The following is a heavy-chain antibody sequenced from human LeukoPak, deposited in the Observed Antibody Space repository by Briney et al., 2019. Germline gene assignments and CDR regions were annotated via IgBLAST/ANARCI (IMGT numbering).Heavy chain of an antibody. V-gene: IGHV3-66*02. D-gene: IGHD1-26*01. Sequence: GGSLRLSCAASGFTVSSNYMSWVRQAPGKGLEWVSVIYSGGSTYYADSVKGRFTISRDNSKNTPYLQMNSLRAEDTAVYYCARDALKWELPHYDAFDIWGQGTMVTVSS. CDR2: IYSGGST. CDR1: GFTVSSNY. CDR3: ARDALKWELPHYDAFDI. J-gene: IGHJ3*02.